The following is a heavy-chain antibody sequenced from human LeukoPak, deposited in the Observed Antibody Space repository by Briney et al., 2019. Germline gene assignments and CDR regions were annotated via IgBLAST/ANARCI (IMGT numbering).Heavy chain of an antibody. J-gene: IGHJ4*02. D-gene: IGHD1-1*01. CDR1: GGSFSGYY. V-gene: IGHV4-34*01. Sequence: ASETLSLTCAVYGGSFSGYYWSWIRQPPGKGLEWIGEINHSGSTNYNPSLKSRVTISVDTSKNQFSLKLSSVTAADTAVYYCAREGVSWNLNYWGQGTLVTVSS. CDR2: INHSGST. CDR3: AREGVSWNLNY.